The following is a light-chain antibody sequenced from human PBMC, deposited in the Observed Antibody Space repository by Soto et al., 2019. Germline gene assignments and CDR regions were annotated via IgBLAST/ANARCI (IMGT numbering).Light chain of an antibody. J-gene: IGLJ2*01. CDR3: GTWDSSLSAGGVV. CDR1: SSNIGNNY. V-gene: IGLV1-51*01. CDR2: DNN. Sequence: HSVLTQPPSVSAAPGQKVTISCSGSSSNIGNNYVSWYQQLPGTAPKLLIYDNNKRPSGIPDRFSGSKSGTSATLGITGLQTGDEADYYCGTWDSSLSAGGVVFGGGTKLTVL.